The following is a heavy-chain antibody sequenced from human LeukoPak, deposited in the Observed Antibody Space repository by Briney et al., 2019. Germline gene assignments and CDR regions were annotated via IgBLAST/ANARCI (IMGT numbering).Heavy chain of an antibody. Sequence: SVKVSCKASGGTFSSYAISWVRQAPGQGLEWMGGITPIFGTANYAQKFQGRVTITADKSTSTAYMELSSLRSEDTAVYYCRLAYCGGDCYSDAFDIWGQGTMVTVSS. D-gene: IGHD2-21*02. CDR2: ITPIFGTA. J-gene: IGHJ3*02. CDR1: GGTFSSYA. CDR3: RLAYCGGDCYSDAFDI. V-gene: IGHV1-69*06.